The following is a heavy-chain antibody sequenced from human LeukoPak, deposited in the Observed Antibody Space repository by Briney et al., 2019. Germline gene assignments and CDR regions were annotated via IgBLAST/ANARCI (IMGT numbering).Heavy chain of an antibody. CDR3: ARHFFPYGPGSPFDY. J-gene: IGHJ4*02. V-gene: IGHV4-39*01. CDR1: GGSISSSSYY. D-gene: IGHD3-10*01. Sequence: KPPETLSLTCTVSGGSISSSSYYWGWIRQPPGKWLEWIGSIYYSGSTYYNPSLKSRVTISVDTSKNQFSLKLSSVTAADTAVYYCARHFFPYGPGSPFDYWGQGTLVTVSS. CDR2: IYYSGST.